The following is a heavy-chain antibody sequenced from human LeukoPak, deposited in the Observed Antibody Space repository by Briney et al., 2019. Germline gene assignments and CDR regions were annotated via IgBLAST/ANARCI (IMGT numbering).Heavy chain of an antibody. J-gene: IGHJ4*02. CDR3: TTDSVFYYDSSGYYLARDY. CDR1: GFTFSNAW. V-gene: IGHV3-15*01. CDR2: IKSETDGGTT. Sequence: GGSLRLSCAASGFTFSNAWMSWVRQAPGKGLEWVGRIKSETDGGTTDYAAPVKGRFTISRDDSKNTLYLQMNSLKTEDTAVYYCTTDSVFYYDSSGYYLARDYWGQGTLVTVSS. D-gene: IGHD3-22*01.